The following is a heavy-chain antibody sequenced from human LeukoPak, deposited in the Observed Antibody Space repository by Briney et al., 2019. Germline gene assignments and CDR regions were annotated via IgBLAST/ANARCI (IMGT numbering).Heavy chain of an antibody. CDR2: INPNSGGT. D-gene: IGHD1-26*01. J-gene: IGHJ4*02. Sequence: ASVKVSCKASGYTFTGYYMHWVRQAPGQGLERMGWINPNSGGTNYAQKFQGRVTMTRDTSISTAYMELSRLRSDDTAVYYCARDPPIVGASGFDYWGQGTLVTVSS. CDR1: GYTFTGYY. CDR3: ARDPPIVGASGFDY. V-gene: IGHV1-2*02.